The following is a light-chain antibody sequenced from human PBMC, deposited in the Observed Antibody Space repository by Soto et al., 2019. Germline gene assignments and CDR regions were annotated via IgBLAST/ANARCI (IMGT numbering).Light chain of an antibody. CDR3: QHYNSYSEA. Sequence: DIQMTQSPSTLSGSVGDRVTITCRASQVIGNYLAWYQQKPGKVPKLLIYGAYTLQSGVPSRFSGSGSGTDFTLTISSLQPDDFATYYCQHYNSYSEAFGQGTKVDIK. CDR1: QVIGNY. V-gene: IGKV1-27*01. CDR2: GAY. J-gene: IGKJ1*01.